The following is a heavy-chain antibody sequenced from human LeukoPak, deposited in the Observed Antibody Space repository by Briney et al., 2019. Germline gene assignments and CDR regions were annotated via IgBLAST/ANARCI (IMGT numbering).Heavy chain of an antibody. D-gene: IGHD6-19*01. J-gene: IGHJ4*02. Sequence: GGSLRLSCAASGVTFSNYEMNWVRQAPGKGLEWVSYISSSGNTIYYGDSVKGRFTISRDNAKNSLYLQMNSLRAEDTGVYYCARAAPSGWIDYWGQGTLVTVSS. CDR2: ISSSGNTI. V-gene: IGHV3-48*03. CDR3: ARAAPSGWIDY. CDR1: GVTFSNYE.